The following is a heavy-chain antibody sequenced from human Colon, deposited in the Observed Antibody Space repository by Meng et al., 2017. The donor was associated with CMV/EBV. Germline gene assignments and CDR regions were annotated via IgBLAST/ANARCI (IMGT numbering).Heavy chain of an antibody. CDR1: GFSFNDYS. Sequence: GESLKISCAASGFSFNDYSMSWIRQAPGKGLEWISYISSSGRTIYYADSVRGRFTISRDHARNSLFLQMNTLRADDTAVYYCVRTPAAATGWFDPWGQGTLVTVSS. D-gene: IGHD6-13*01. J-gene: IGHJ5*02. CDR2: ISSSGRTI. V-gene: IGHV3-11*01. CDR3: VRTPAAATGWFDP.